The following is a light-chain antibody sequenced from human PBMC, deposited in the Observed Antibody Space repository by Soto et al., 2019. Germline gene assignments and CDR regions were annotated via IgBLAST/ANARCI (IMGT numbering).Light chain of an antibody. CDR1: QSVRRY. CDR2: DAS. Sequence: EIVLTQSPATLSLYPGERAILSCRASQSVRRYLAWYQQKPGQAPRLLIYDASNRATGIPARFSGSGSGTDFSLTISSLEPEDFAVYYCQHYGASPWTFGQGTKVDIK. CDR3: QHYGASPWT. V-gene: IGKV3-11*01. J-gene: IGKJ1*01.